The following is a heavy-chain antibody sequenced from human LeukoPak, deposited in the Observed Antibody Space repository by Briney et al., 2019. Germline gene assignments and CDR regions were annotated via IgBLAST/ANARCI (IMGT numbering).Heavy chain of an antibody. CDR2: IKSKTDGGTT. D-gene: IGHD6-13*01. V-gene: IGHV3-15*01. CDR3: AKDRSSSWYGDWLDP. Sequence: GGSLRLSCAASGFTFSNAWMSWVRQAPGKGLEWVGRIKSKTDGGTTDYAAPVKGRFTISRDDSKNTLYLQMNTLRAEDTAVYYCAKDRSSSWYGDWLDPWGQGTLVTVSS. J-gene: IGHJ5*02. CDR1: GFTFSNAW.